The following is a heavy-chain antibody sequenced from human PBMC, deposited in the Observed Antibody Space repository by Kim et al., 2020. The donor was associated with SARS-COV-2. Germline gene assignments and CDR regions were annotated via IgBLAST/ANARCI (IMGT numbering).Heavy chain of an antibody. CDR3: ARGGSGYSYYYYYGMDV. Sequence: ASVKVSCKASGYTFTSYAMHWVRQAPGQRLEWMGWINAGNGNTKYSQKFQGRVTITRDTSASTAYMELSSLRSEDTAVYYCARGGSGYSYYYYYGMDVWGQGTTVTVSS. J-gene: IGHJ6*02. CDR1: GYTFTSYA. CDR2: INAGNGNT. V-gene: IGHV1-3*01. D-gene: IGHD3-22*01.